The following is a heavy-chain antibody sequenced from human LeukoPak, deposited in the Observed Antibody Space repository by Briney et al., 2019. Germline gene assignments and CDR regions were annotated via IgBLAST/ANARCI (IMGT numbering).Heavy chain of an antibody. CDR2: IDPSDSYT. J-gene: IGHJ4*02. CDR1: GYSFTSYW. D-gene: IGHD2-15*01. Sequence: PGESLKISCKGSGYSFTSYWISWVRQMPGKGLEWMGRIDPSDSYTNYSPSFQGHVTISADKSISTAYLQWSSPKASDTAMYYCASHADYCSGGSCYNADYWGRGTLVTVSS. CDR3: ASHADYCSGGSCYNADY. V-gene: IGHV5-10-1*01.